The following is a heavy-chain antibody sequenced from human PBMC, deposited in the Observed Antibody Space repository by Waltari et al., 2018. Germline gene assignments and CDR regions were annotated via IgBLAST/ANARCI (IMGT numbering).Heavy chain of an antibody. CDR2: INPYNGNT. Sequence: QVQLVQSGADVKKPGASVKVSCKASGYQFVSYGISWVRQAPGQGLEWMGWINPYNGNTRYAQNVQGRVFMTADTATDTAYMELTSLRSDDTAVYYCARDRLRWLHSGSDQWGQGTLVTVSS. J-gene: IGHJ4*02. D-gene: IGHD5-12*01. CDR3: ARDRLRWLHSGSDQ. CDR1: GYQFVSYG. V-gene: IGHV1-18*04.